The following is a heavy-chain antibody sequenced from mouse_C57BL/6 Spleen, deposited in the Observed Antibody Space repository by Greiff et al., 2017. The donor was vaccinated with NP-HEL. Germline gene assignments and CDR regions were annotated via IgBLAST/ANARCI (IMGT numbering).Heavy chain of an antibody. Sequence: VQLQQSGPELVKPGASVKISCKASGYTFTDYYMNWVKQSHGKSLEWIGDINPNNGGTIYNQKFKGKATLTVDKSTSTAYMELRSLTSEDSAVYYCASDDYDGGGWFAYWGQGTLVTVSA. J-gene: IGHJ3*01. V-gene: IGHV1-26*01. CDR2: INPNNGGT. CDR1: GYTFTDYY. D-gene: IGHD2-4*01. CDR3: ASDDYDGGGWFAY.